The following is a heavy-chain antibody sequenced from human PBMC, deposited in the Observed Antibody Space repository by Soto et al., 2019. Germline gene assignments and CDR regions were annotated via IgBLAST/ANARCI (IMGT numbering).Heavy chain of an antibody. Sequence: PGGSLRLSCAASGFTFSSYSMNWVRQAPGKGLEWVSSISSSSSYIYYADSVKGRFTISRDNAKNSLYLQMNGLRAEDTAVYYCARDPPERSYSSVYYGMDVWGQGTTVTVSS. CDR1: GFTFSSYS. V-gene: IGHV3-21*01. CDR3: ARDPPERSYSSVYYGMDV. CDR2: ISSSSSYI. D-gene: IGHD6-19*01. J-gene: IGHJ6*02.